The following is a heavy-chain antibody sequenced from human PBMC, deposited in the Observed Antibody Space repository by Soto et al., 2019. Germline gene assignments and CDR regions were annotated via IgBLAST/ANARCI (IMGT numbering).Heavy chain of an antibody. Sequence: GGSLRLSCAASGFTFSSYGMHWVRQAPGKGLEWVAVISYDGSNKYYADSVKGRFTISRDNSKNTLYLQMNSLRAEDTAVYYCAKGGYYYDSSGYYWHWGQGTLVTVSS. CDR2: ISYDGSNK. V-gene: IGHV3-30*18. J-gene: IGHJ4*02. D-gene: IGHD3-22*01. CDR3: AKGGYYYDSSGYYWH. CDR1: GFTFSSYG.